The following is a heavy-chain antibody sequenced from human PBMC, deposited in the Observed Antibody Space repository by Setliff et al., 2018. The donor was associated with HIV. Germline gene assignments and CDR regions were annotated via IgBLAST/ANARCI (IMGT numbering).Heavy chain of an antibody. CDR1: GGSISSGGYF. J-gene: IGHJ4*02. V-gene: IGHV4-31*03. Sequence: LSLTCTVSGGSISSGGYFWSWIRQLPGKGLEWIGNIYNSGRTYYNPSLKSRVTISVDTSEDQFSLKLSSVTAADTAVYYCARGANYYDSSGYYDYWGQGTLFTVSS. CDR2: IYNSGRT. D-gene: IGHD3-22*01. CDR3: ARGANYYDSSGYYDY.